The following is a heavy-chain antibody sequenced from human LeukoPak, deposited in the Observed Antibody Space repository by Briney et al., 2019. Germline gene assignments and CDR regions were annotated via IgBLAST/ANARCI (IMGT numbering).Heavy chain of an antibody. D-gene: IGHD2-2*01. Sequence: ASVKVSCKASGYTFTSYDINWVRQATGQGLEWMGWMNPNSGNTGHAQKFQGRVTMTRNTSISTAYMELSSLRSEDTAVYYCARKDIVVVPAGSLRYYYGMDVWGQGTTVTVSS. V-gene: IGHV1-8*01. CDR1: GYTFTSYD. J-gene: IGHJ6*02. CDR2: MNPNSGNT. CDR3: ARKDIVVVPAGSLRYYYGMDV.